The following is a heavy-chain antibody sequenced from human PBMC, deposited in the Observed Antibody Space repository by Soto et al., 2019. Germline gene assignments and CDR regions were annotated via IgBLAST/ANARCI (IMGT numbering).Heavy chain of an antibody. CDR1: GFKFNYAW. V-gene: IGHV3-15*07. Sequence: EVQLVESGGGLVKPGGSLRLSCAASGFKFNYAWMNWVRQAPGKGLEWVGHVKSKSDGGTTDYAAPVKGRFTISRDDSRNMVYLQMNSLKIEDTAMYYCGSRYWGQGTLVTVSS. CDR2: VKSKSDGGTT. CDR3: GSRY. J-gene: IGHJ4*02.